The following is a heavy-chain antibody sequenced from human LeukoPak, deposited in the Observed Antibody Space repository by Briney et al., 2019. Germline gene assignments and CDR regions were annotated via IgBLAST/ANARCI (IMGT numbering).Heavy chain of an antibody. CDR1: GGSFSGYY. D-gene: IGHD6-19*01. J-gene: IGHJ4*02. CDR3: ARARGPVAIDY. Sequence: SDTLSLTCAVYGGSFSGYYWSWVRQPPGKGLEWIGEINHSGSTNYNPSLKSRLTISVDTSKNQFSLKLSSITAADTAVYYCARARGPVAIDYWGQGTRVTVSS. V-gene: IGHV4-34*01. CDR2: INHSGST.